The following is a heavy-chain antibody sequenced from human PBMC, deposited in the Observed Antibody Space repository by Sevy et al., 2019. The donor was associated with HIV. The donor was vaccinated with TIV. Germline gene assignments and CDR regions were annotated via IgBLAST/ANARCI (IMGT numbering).Heavy chain of an antibody. CDR3: ARERPERETGGNGFYFDY. Sequence: SETLSLTCTVSGGSISSGGYYWSWIRQHPGKGLEWIGYINYSGTTYYNPSLKSRVTISVDTSKNQFSLKLSSVTAADMSVYYCARERPERETGGNGFYFDYWGQGTLVTVSS. D-gene: IGHD5-12*01. CDR1: GGSISSGGYY. V-gene: IGHV4-31*03. CDR2: INYSGTT. J-gene: IGHJ4*02.